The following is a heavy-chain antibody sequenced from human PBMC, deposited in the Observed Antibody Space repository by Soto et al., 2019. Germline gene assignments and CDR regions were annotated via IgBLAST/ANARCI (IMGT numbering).Heavy chain of an antibody. D-gene: IGHD5-18*01. CDR3: AKDHGYTYGWENFCYY. CDR1: GFTFSSYG. V-gene: IGHV3-30*18. Sequence: QVQLVESGGGVVQPGGSLRLSCAASGFTFSSYGIHWVRQAPGKGLEWVSLISNDGSNKYYADSVKGRFTISRDNSKNTLYLQLNSLRADDTAVYYCAKDHGYTYGWENFCYYWGQGTLVAVSS. CDR2: ISNDGSNK. J-gene: IGHJ4*02.